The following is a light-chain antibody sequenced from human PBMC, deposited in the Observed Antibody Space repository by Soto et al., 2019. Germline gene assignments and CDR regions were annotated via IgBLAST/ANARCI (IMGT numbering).Light chain of an antibody. Sequence: QSVLTQPASVSGSPGQSITISCTGTNSDIGGYNYVSWFQQHPGKAPKLMIYDVDNRPSGVSSRFSGSKSGNTASLTISGLQAEDEADYYCNSYTSTSTLVVFGGGTKLTVL. V-gene: IGLV2-14*01. J-gene: IGLJ2*01. CDR2: DVD. CDR3: NSYTSTSTLVV. CDR1: NSDIGGYNY.